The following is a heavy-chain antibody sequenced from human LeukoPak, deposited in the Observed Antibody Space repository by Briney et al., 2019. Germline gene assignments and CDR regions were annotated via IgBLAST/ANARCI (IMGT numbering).Heavy chain of an antibody. CDR2: IKQDGSEK. Sequence: PGGSLRLSCAASGFTFSSYWMSWVRQAPGKGLEWVANIKQDGSEKYYVDSVKGRFTISRDNAKNSLYLQMNSLRAEDTAVYYCAKVGYDYVWGSYRSNSYYFDYWGQGTLVTVSS. CDR1: GFTFSSYW. J-gene: IGHJ4*02. D-gene: IGHD3-16*02. CDR3: AKVGYDYVWGSYRSNSYYFDY. V-gene: IGHV3-7*03.